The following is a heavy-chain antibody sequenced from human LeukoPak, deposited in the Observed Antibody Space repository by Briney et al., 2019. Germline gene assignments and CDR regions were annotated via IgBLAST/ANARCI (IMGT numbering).Heavy chain of an antibody. V-gene: IGHV3-49*03. D-gene: IGHD5-18*01. Sequence: PGGSLRLSCTASGFTFGDYAMSWFRQAPGKGLEWVGFIRSKAYGGTTEYAASVKGRFTISRDDSKSIAYLQMNSLKTEDTAVYYCTRVFPDWGTAMDRNAFDIWGQGTMVTVSS. CDR1: GFTFGDYA. CDR3: TRVFPDWGTAMDRNAFDI. J-gene: IGHJ3*02. CDR2: IRSKAYGGTT.